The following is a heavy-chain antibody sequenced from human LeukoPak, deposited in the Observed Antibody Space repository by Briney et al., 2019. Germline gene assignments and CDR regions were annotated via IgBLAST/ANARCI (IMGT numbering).Heavy chain of an antibody. Sequence: ASVKVSCKASGYTFTGYYMHWVRQAPGQGLEWMGWINPNSGGTNYAQKFQGRVTMTRDTSISTAYMELSSLRSDDTSVYYCARDTYYDSSGYDYWGQGTLVTVSS. CDR3: ARDTYYDSSGYDY. V-gene: IGHV1-2*02. J-gene: IGHJ4*02. CDR2: INPNSGGT. D-gene: IGHD3-22*01. CDR1: GYTFTGYY.